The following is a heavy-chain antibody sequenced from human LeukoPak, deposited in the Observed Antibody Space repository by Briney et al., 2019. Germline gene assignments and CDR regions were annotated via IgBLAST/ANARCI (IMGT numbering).Heavy chain of an antibody. CDR3: AKDYGYDSSGYYDY. J-gene: IGHJ4*02. CDR1: GFTFDDYA. Sequence: GRSLSLSCAASGFTFDDYARHWVRQAPGKGLEWVSGISWNSGSIGYADSVKGRFTISRDNAKNSLYLQMNSLRAEDTALYYCAKDYGYDSSGYYDYWGQGTLVTVSS. V-gene: IGHV3-9*01. CDR2: ISWNSGSI. D-gene: IGHD3-22*01.